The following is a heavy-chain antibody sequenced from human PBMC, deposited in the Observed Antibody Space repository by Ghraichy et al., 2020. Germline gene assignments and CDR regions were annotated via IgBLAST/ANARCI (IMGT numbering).Heavy chain of an antibody. CDR1: GGSFSGYY. J-gene: IGHJ6*02. D-gene: IGHD3-3*01. CDR3: ASRRKHITIFEVVITDDGLDV. Sequence: ETLSLTCAVYGGSFSGYYWSWIRQPPGKGLEWIGEINHSGSTNYNPSLKSRVTISVDTSKNQFSLKLSSVTAADTAVYHCASRRKHITIFEVVITDDGLDVWGQGTTVTVSS. V-gene: IGHV4-34*01. CDR2: INHSGST.